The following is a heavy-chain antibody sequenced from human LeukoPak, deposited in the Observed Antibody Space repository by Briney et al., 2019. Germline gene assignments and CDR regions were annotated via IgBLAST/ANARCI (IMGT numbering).Heavy chain of an antibody. D-gene: IGHD3-22*01. CDR3: ARVGYYESSGYYEY. CDR1: GGSVSSGSYY. Sequence: SETLSLTCTVSGGSVSSGSYYWSWIRQPPGKGLEWIGYIYYSGSTNYNPSLKSRVTISVDTSKNQFSLKLSSVAAADTAVYYCARVGYYESSGYYEYWGQGTLVTVSS. J-gene: IGHJ4*02. V-gene: IGHV4-61*01. CDR2: IYYSGST.